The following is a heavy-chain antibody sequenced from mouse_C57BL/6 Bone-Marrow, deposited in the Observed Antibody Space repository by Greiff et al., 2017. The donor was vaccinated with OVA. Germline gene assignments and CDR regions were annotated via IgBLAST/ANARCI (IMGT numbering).Heavy chain of an antibody. CDR3: ARGDYYGSSYAMDY. CDR1: GYTFTDYY. CDR2: INPNNGGT. Sequence: VQLQQSGPELVKPGASVKISCKASGYTFTDYYMNWVKQSHGKSLEWIGDINPNNGGTSYNQKFKGKATLTVDKSSSTAYMGLRSLTSEDSAVYYCARGDYYGSSYAMDYWGQGTSVTVSS. V-gene: IGHV1-26*01. J-gene: IGHJ4*01. D-gene: IGHD1-1*01.